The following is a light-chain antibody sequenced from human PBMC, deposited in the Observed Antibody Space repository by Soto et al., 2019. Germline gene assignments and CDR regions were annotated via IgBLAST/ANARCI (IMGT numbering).Light chain of an antibody. CDR2: GTS. CDR1: QSVGRN. V-gene: IGKV3-15*01. Sequence: IVLTQSPVTLSVSPWGTATLSCRSSQSVGRNLAWYQQKPGQAPRLLLYGTSTRATGIPVRFSGSGSGTEFTLTISSLQPDDFATYYCQHYNSYSEAFGQGTKVDIK. CDR3: QHYNSYSEA. J-gene: IGKJ1*01.